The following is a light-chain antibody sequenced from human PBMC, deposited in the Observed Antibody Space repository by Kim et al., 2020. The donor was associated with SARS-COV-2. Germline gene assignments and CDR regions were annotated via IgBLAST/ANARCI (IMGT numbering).Light chain of an antibody. CDR2: EDS. CDR1: RLGDKH. CDR3: QAWDSSTVV. Sequence: SVSPGQTASITCSGDRLGDKHACWYQQKPGQSPVLVIYEDSKRPAGIPERFSGSNSGNTATLTISGTQAMDEADYYCQAWDSSTVVFGGGTQLTVL. J-gene: IGLJ2*01. V-gene: IGLV3-1*01.